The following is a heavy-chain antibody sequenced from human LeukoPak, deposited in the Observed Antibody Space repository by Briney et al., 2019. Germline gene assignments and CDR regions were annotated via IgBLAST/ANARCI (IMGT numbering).Heavy chain of an antibody. J-gene: IGHJ4*02. V-gene: IGHV3-7*04. CDR2: IKQDGSEK. D-gene: IGHD3-16*02. CDR1: EFTFSYW. CDR3: ARGDTQSKYRQFDS. Sequence: GGSLRLSCAASEFTFSYWMSWVRQAPGKGLEWVANIKQDGSEKDYVDSVKGRFTISRDNAKNSLYLQMNSLRAEDTGVYYCARGDTQSKYRQFDSWGQGSLVIVSS.